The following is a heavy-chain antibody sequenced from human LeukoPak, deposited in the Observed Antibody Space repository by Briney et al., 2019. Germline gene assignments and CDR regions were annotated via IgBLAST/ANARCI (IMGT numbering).Heavy chain of an antibody. V-gene: IGHV3-48*03. Sequence: GGSLRLSCPASGFTSSSYEWNWVGQPRGKGLGGVSYISSSGGTIYYADSVKGRFTISRDNAKSSLYLQMNSLRAEDTAVYYCARPTAVGATPRAFDIWGQGTMVIVSS. CDR1: GFTSSSYE. CDR3: ARPTAVGATPRAFDI. D-gene: IGHD1-26*01. J-gene: IGHJ3*02. CDR2: ISSSGGTI.